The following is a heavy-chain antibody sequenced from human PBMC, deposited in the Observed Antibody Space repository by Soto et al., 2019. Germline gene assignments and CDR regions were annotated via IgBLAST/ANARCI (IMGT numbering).Heavy chain of an antibody. CDR3: ARDQSYSSGSFDY. CDR1: GFTFSSYA. V-gene: IGHV3-30-3*01. Sequence: GGSLRLSCAASGFTFSSYAMHWVRQAPCKGLEWVAVISYDGSNKYYADSVKGRFTISRDNSKNTLYLQMNSLRAEDTAVYYCARDQSYSSGSFDYWGQGTLVTVSS. D-gene: IGHD6-19*01. J-gene: IGHJ4*02. CDR2: ISYDGSNK.